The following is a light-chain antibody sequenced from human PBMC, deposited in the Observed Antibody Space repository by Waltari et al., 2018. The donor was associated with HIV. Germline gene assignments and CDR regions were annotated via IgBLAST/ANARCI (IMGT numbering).Light chain of an antibody. CDR3: QQLFSSPRT. CDR2: WAC. J-gene: IGKJ1*01. V-gene: IGKV4-1*01. CDR1: QSVLSSSNNKNY. Sequence: IVMTQSPDSLAVSLGGRATIACKSIQSVLSSSNNKNYLACYQQKPGQPPKLLFYWACIREVCDTDRFTGSGSGTIFHLTVSSLHLDDVAVYYCQQLFSSPRTFGQGTKVEI.